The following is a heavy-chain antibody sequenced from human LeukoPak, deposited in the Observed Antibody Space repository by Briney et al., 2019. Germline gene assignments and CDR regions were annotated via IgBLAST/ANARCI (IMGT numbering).Heavy chain of an antibody. Sequence: PSETLSLTCTVSGGSISSYYWSWIRQPPGKGLEWIGYIYYSGSTNYNPSLKSRVTISVVTSKNQFSLKLSSVTAADTAVYYCASSRWTFYFDYWGQGTLVTVSS. CDR1: GGSISSYY. J-gene: IGHJ4*02. V-gene: IGHV4-59*01. CDR2: IYYSGST. D-gene: IGHD3-16*01. CDR3: ASSRWTFYFDY.